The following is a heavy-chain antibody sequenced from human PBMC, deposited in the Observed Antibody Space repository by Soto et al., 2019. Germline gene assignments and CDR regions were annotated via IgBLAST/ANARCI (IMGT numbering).Heavy chain of an antibody. D-gene: IGHD2-2*01. CDR1: GYTFTSYG. J-gene: IGHJ6*02. V-gene: IGHV1-18*04. CDR3: ASDRGIPAGSPGYYYYYCMDV. Sequence: QVQLVQSGAEVKKPGASVKVSCKASGYTFTSYGISWVRQAPGQGLEWMGWISAYNGNTNYAQKLQGRVTMTTDTSRSRAYMGLRSLRSDDTAVYYCASDRGIPAGSPGYYYYYCMDVWGQGTTVTVSS. CDR2: ISAYNGNT.